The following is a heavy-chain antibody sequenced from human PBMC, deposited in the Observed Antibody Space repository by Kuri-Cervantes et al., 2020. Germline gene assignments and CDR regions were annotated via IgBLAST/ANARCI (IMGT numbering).Heavy chain of an antibody. Sequence: GSLRLSCTVSGGSVTNNNWWSWVRQSPGKGLEWIGEVYHTGTTTSNPSLKSRVTVSMDKSKNQFFLNLSSVTAADTAVYYCARGVDQDYFDYWGQGTLVTVSS. CDR3: ARGVDQDYFDY. D-gene: IGHD2-2*01. CDR2: VYHTGTT. V-gene: IGHV4-4*02. J-gene: IGHJ4*02. CDR1: GGSVTNNNW.